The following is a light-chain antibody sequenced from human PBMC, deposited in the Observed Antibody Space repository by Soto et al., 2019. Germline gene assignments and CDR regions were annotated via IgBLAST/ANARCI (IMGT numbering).Light chain of an antibody. CDR2: ATS. CDR1: QGISSY. V-gene: IGKV1-9*01. J-gene: IGKJ1*01. CDR3: QQLDSYPLT. Sequence: IQLTQSPSSLSASVGDRVTITCRASQGISSYLAWYQQRPGKAPNLLIYATSTLETGVPSRFSGSGSGTDLTLTISSLQPEDFATYYCQQLDSYPLTFGQGTKVEIK.